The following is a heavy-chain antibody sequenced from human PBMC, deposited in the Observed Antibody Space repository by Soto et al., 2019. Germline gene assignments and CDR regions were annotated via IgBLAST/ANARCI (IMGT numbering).Heavy chain of an antibody. D-gene: IGHD1-26*01. J-gene: IGHJ4*02. CDR2: ISFDGSNK. Sequence: GGSLRLSCSVSGFTFRSHSMHWVRRAPGKGLEWLAVISFDGSNKYYADSVKGRFTVSRDNSKNTLYLHMNSLRDEDTALYYCARCGFEWELRSFDYWGQGTLVTVSS. CDR3: ARCGFEWELRSFDY. CDR1: GFTFRSHS. V-gene: IGHV3-30*04.